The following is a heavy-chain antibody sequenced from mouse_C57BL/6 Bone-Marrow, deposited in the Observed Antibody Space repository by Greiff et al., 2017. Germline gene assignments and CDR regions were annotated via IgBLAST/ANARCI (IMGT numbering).Heavy chain of an antibody. CDR3: ARGGGKTLFDY. Sequence: VQLQQSGAELARPGASVKLSCKASGYTFTSYGISWVKQRPGPGLEWIGEIYPRSGNTYYNEKFKGKATLTADKSSSTAYMELRSLTSEDSAVYFCARGGGKTLFDYWGQGTTLTVSS. CDR2: IYPRSGNT. D-gene: IGHD1-1*02. J-gene: IGHJ2*01. V-gene: IGHV1-81*01. CDR1: GYTFTSYG.